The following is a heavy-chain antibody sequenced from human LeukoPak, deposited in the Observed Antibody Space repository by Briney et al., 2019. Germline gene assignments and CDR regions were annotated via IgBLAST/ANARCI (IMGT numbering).Heavy chain of an antibody. CDR2: ISSSGSTI. J-gene: IGHJ4*02. V-gene: IGHV3-48*03. Sequence: PGGSLRLSCAASGFTFSSYEMNWVRQAPGKGLEWVSYISSSGSTIYYADSVKGRFTISRDNAKSSLYLQMNSLRAEDTAVYYCARDGAVAGNDYWGQGTLVTVSS. CDR3: ARDGAVAGNDY. CDR1: GFTFSSYE. D-gene: IGHD6-19*01.